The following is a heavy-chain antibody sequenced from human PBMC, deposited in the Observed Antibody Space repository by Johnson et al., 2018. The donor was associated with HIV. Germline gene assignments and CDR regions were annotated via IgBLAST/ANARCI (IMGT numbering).Heavy chain of an antibody. J-gene: IGHJ3*02. CDR3: AKDLFTGREDDAFDM. D-gene: IGHD1-14*01. CDR1: GFTFSSYG. Sequence: QVLLVESGGGVVQPGRSLRLSCAASGFTFSSYGMHWVRQAPGKGLEWVAVIWYDGSNKYYADSVKGRFTISRDNSKNTLYLQMNSLRAEDTAVYYCAKDLFTGREDDAFDMWGQGTIVTVSS. V-gene: IGHV3-33*06. CDR2: IWYDGSNK.